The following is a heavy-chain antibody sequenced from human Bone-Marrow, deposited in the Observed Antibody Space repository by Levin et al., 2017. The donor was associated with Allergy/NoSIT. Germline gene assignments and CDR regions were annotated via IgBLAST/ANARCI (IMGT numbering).Heavy chain of an antibody. CDR2: IWYDGLNK. CDR1: GLTFRTYG. Sequence: PGGSLRLSCSASGLTFRTYGMHWVRRAPGKGLEWVTTIWYDGLNKYYTDSEKGRFTISRDNSKNTLYLQMNSLRVEDTATYYCAGGKSGYSYGYFDYWGQGTPVTVSS. D-gene: IGHD5-18*01. V-gene: IGHV3-33*01. CDR3: AGGKSGYSYGYFDY. J-gene: IGHJ4*02.